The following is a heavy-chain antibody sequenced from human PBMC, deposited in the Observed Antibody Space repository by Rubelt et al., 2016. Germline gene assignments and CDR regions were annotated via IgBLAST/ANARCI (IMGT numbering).Heavy chain of an antibody. V-gene: IGHV4-34*01. D-gene: IGHD2-8*01. CDR2: INHSGST. CDR3: ARGYCTNGVCYGGDY. J-gene: IGHJ4*02. Sequence: QLQLQESGPGLVKPSETLSLTCAVYGGSFSGYYWSWIRQPPGKGLEWIGEINHSGSTNYNPSLKRRVTISVNTSKNQCSLKLSSVTAADTAVYYCARGYCTNGVCYGGDYWGQGTLVTVSS. CDR1: GGSFSGYY.